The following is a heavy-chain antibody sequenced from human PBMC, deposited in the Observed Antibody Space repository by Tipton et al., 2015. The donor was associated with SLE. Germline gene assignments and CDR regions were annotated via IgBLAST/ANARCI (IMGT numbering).Heavy chain of an antibody. CDR1: GDSISTYY. CDR2: IYYSGST. D-gene: IGHD3-10*01. V-gene: IGHV4-59*01. J-gene: IGHJ6*02. Sequence: TLSLTCTVSGDSISTYYWSWIQQPPGKGLEWIGYIYYSGSTYYNPSLKSRVTMSVDTSKDQFSLNLSSVTAADTAVYYCARGRYYPMDVWGQGTTVTVSS. CDR3: ARGRYYPMDV.